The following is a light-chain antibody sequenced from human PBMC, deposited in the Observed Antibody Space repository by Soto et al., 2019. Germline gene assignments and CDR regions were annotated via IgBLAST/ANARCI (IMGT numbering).Light chain of an antibody. CDR3: QQRAPWPPLS. CDR2: DAS. CDR1: QNVDRN. V-gene: IGKV3-11*01. J-gene: IGKJ4*01. Sequence: ETVLTQSPATLSVSPGERATLSCRTSQNVDRNLVWYQQKSGQPPRLLLYDASVRATGIPPMFSGSGSGTDFTLTIENLEPEDSAIYYCQQRAPWPPLSFGGGTKVEI.